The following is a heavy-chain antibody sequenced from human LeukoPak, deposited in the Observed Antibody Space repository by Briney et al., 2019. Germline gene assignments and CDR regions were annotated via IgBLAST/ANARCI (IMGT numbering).Heavy chain of an antibody. D-gene: IGHD4-23*01. CDR1: GGSISSSSYY. CDR3: ARPITVVSPYFDY. Sequence: PSETLSLTCTVSGGSISSSSYYWGWIRQPPGKGVEGIGSIYYSGSTYYNPSLKSRVTISVDTSKNQFSLKLSSVTAADTAVYYCARPITVVSPYFDYWGQGTLVTVSS. J-gene: IGHJ4*02. V-gene: IGHV4-39*01. CDR2: IYYSGST.